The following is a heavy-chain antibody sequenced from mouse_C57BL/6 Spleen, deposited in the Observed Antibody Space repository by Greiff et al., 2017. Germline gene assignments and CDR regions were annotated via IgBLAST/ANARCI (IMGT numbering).Heavy chain of an antibody. Sequence: VTVVEPGPGLVQPSQSLSITCTVSGFSLTSYGVHWVRQSPGKGLEWLGVIWSGGSTAYNAAFISRPSRSKDNSTSQVFFKMNSLQADDTAIYYCASSTMITSYSIDYWGQGTTLTVSS. D-gene: IGHD2-4*01. J-gene: IGHJ2*01. V-gene: IGHV2-2*01. CDR1: GFSLTSYG. CDR2: IWSGGST. CDR3: ASSTMITSYSIDY.